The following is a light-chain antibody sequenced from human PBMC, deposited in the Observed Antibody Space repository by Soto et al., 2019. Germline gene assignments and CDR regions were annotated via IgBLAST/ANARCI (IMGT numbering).Light chain of an antibody. CDR2: GAS. J-gene: IGKJ5*01. CDR1: QSVSNSY. Sequence: EIVLTQSPGTLSLSPGERATLSCRASQSVSNSYLAWYQQKPGQAPRLLMYGASNRATGIPDRFSGSGSETDFTLTISRLEPEDLAVYYCQHYFSSSITFGQGTRLEIK. CDR3: QHYFSSSIT. V-gene: IGKV3-20*01.